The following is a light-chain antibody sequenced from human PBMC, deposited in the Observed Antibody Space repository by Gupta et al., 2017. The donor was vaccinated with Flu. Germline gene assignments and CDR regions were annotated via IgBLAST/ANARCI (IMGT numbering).Light chain of an antibody. CDR2: GAL. J-gene: IGKJ1*01. V-gene: IGKV3-15*01. CDR1: QSVSNN. CDR3: QQYNYRPPWT. Sequence: TTLSVSPGERITRSCRASQSVSNNLAWYQQKPGQPPRLLIYGALNRATDIPARFSGSGSGTEFTLTINSLRSDDFAVYFCQQYNYRPPWTFGQGTRVEMK.